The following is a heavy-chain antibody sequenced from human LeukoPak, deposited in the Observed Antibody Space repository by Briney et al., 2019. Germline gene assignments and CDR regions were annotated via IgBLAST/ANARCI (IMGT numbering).Heavy chain of an antibody. CDR3: ARRWRSAFDI. J-gene: IGHJ3*02. D-gene: IGHD5-24*01. Sequence: PGGSLRLSCAASGFTFSNYWMSWVRQAPGKGLEWVANIEQDGSDKYYVDSLKGRFTISRDNAKNSLYLQMNSLRAEDTAVYYCARRWRSAFDIWGQGTMVTVSS. CDR1: GFTFSNYW. CDR2: IEQDGSDK. V-gene: IGHV3-7*01.